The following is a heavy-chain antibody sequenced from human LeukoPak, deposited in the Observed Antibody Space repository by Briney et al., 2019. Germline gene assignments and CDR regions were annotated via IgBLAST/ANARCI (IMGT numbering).Heavy chain of an antibody. Sequence: GGSLRLSCAASGFTFSSYEMNWVRQAPGKGLEWVSYISSSGSTIYYADSVKGRFTISRDNAKNSLYLQMNSLRAEHTAVYYCARGGQQLFDYWGQGTLVTVSS. CDR3: ARGGQQLFDY. CDR1: GFTFSSYE. CDR2: ISSSGSTI. V-gene: IGHV3-48*03. D-gene: IGHD6-13*01. J-gene: IGHJ4*02.